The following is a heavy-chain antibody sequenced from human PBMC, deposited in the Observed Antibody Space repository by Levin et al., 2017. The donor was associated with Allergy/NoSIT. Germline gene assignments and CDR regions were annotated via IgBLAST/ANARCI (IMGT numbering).Heavy chain of an antibody. Sequence: PSETLSLTCTVSGGSISSSSYYWGWIRQPPGKGLEWIGSIYYSGSTYYNPSLKSRVTISVDTSKNQFSLKLSSVTAADTAVYYCARRWGRATVVTPYFDYWGQGTLVTVSS. CDR2: IYYSGST. CDR1: GGSISSSSYY. D-gene: IGHD4-23*01. CDR3: ARRWGRATVVTPYFDY. J-gene: IGHJ4*02. V-gene: IGHV4-39*01.